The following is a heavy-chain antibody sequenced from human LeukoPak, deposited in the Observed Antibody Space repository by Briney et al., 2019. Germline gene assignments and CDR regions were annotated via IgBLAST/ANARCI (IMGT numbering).Heavy chain of an antibody. CDR3: AKGHSAYGTGFDY. D-gene: IGHD5-12*01. J-gene: IGHJ4*02. Sequence: PGGSLILSCAASGITFSTFAMSWVRQAPGRGLECVSVISGGGDRTYYAETVKGRSTISRDNSKDTLYLQMSSPRADDTAIYYCAKGHSAYGTGFDYWGQGTLVTVSS. CDR1: GITFSTFA. V-gene: IGHV3-23*01. CDR2: ISGGGDRT.